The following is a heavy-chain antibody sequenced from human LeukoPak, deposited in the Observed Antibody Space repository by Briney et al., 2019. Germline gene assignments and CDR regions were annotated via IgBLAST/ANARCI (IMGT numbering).Heavy chain of an antibody. J-gene: IGHJ6*03. CDR1: GFTFSSYA. CDR2: IIGSGGNT. Sequence: SGGSLRLSCAASGFTFSSYAMSWVPQAPGKGLEWVSAIIGSGGNTYYADSVKGRFTISRDNSKNTLYMHMNSLRADDTAIYYCAKASGPSGYYYMDVRGKGTTVTVSS. V-gene: IGHV3-23*01. CDR3: AKASGPSGYYYMDV.